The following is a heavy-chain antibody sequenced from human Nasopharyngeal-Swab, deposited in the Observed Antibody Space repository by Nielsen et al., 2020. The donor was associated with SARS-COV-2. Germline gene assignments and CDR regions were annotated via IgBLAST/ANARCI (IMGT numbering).Heavy chain of an antibody. D-gene: IGHD6-13*01. CDR1: GYTFTHYY. CDR3: ARDFVLAAPGSYFAC. CDR2: INPNSGGT. J-gene: IGHJ4*02. V-gene: IGHV1-2*02. Sequence: ASVKVSCKASGYTFTHYYVHWVRQAPGEGLEWMGWINPNSGGTIFAQKFQGRVTLTRDTSTGTAYMEVSRLTYEDSAMYYCARDFVLAAPGSYFACWGQGTLVTVSS.